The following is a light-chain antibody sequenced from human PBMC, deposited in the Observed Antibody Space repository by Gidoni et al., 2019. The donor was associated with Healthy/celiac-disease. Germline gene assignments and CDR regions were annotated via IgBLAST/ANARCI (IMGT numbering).Light chain of an antibody. V-gene: IGKV1-39*01. CDR1: QSITSY. CDR2: AAS. CDR3: RQSYSTPPT. Sequence: DIQMPQSPSSLSASVGDRVTITCRASQSITSYLNWYQQKPWKAPKLLIYAASSLQSGVPSRFSGSGSGTDFTLTISSLQPEDFATYYCRQSYSTPPTFGQGTKVEIK. J-gene: IGKJ1*01.